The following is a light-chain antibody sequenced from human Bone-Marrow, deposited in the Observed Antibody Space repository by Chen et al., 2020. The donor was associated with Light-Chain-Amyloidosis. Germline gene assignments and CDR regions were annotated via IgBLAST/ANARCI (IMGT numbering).Light chain of an antibody. J-gene: IGLJ3*02. Sequence: QSVVTQPPSASGTPGQRVTISCSGSSSNIGSSYVYWYQQLPGTAPKLLIYRNNQRPSGVPDRFSGSKSGTSAFLAISGLRSEDEADYYCAAWDDSLSNWVFGGGTKLTVL. CDR3: AAWDDSLSNWV. CDR2: RNN. V-gene: IGLV1-47*01. CDR1: SSNIGSSY.